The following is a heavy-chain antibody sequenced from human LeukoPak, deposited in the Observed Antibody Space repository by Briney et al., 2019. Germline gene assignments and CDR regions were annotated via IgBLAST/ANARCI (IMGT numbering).Heavy chain of an antibody. CDR1: GGSFGGYY. J-gene: IGHJ6*03. V-gene: IGHV4-34*01. D-gene: IGHD6-6*01. CDR3: ARLAGFEYSSSSWIRYYYYYMDV. Sequence: SETLSLTCAVYGGSFGGYYWSWIRQPPGKGLEWIGEINHSGSTNYNPSLKSRVTISVDTSKNQFSLKLSSVTAADTAVYYCARLAGFEYSSSSWIRYYYYYMDVWGKGTTVTVSS. CDR2: INHSGST.